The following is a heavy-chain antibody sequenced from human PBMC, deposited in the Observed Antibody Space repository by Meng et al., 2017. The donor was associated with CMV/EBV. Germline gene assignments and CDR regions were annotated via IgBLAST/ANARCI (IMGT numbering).Heavy chain of an antibody. CDR1: GFTFDDYA. CDR3: AKDMREQLGPAINY. D-gene: IGHD6-6*01. Sequence: GGSLRLSCAASGFTFDDYAMHWVRQAPGKGLEWVSGISWNSGSIGYADSVKGRFTISRDNAKNSLYLQMNSLRAEDTALHYCAKDMREQLGPAINYWGQGTLVTVSS. J-gene: IGHJ4*02. CDR2: ISWNSGSI. V-gene: IGHV3-9*01.